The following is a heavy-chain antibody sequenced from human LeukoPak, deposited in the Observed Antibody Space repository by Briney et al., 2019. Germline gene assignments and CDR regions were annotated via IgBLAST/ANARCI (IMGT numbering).Heavy chain of an antibody. CDR1: GFTFSSYG. CDR3: ARATAVAVDY. D-gene: IGHD6-19*01. V-gene: IGHV3-33*01. CDR2: IWYDGSNK. Sequence: GGSLRLSCAASGFTFSSYGMHWVRQAPGKGLEWVAVIWYDGSNKYYADSVKGRFTISRDNAKNSLYLQMNSLRDEDTAVYYCARATAVAVDYWGQGTLVTVSS. J-gene: IGHJ4*02.